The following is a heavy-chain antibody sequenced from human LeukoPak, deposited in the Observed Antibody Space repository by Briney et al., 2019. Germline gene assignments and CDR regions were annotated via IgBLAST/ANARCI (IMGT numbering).Heavy chain of an antibody. D-gene: IGHD5-18*01. V-gene: IGHV3-23*01. J-gene: IGHJ4*02. CDR3: ARAGYNYGYDFSY. Sequence: GGSLRLSCAASGFTLSSYAMSWVRQAPGKGLEWVSAISGSGDSTNYADSVKGRFTFSRDNAKNTLYLQMNSLRAEDMAVYYCARAGYNYGYDFSYWGQGTLVTVSS. CDR2: ISGSGDST. CDR1: GFTLSSYA.